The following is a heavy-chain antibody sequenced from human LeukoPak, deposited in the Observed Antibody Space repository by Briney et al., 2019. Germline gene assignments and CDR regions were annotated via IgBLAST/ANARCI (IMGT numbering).Heavy chain of an antibody. J-gene: IGHJ1*01. CDR2: MNPNSGNT. V-gene: IGHV1-8*01. CDR1: GYTFTSYD. CDR3: ARDSPARGDPPPH. D-gene: IGHD3-10*01. Sequence: GASVKVSCKASGYTFTSYDINWVRQAPGQGLEWMGWMNPNSGNTGYAQKFQDRVTMTRNTYISTAYMELSSLRSEDTAVYYCARDSPARGDPPPHWGQGTLVTVSS.